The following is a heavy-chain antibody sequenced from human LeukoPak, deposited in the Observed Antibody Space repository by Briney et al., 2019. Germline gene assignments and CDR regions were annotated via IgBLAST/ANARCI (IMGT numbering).Heavy chain of an antibody. CDR3: ARAVGTMIARAFDI. V-gene: IGHV4-30-2*01. D-gene: IGHD3-22*01. J-gene: IGHJ3*02. Sequence: SETLSLTCTVSGGSISSGGYYWSWIRQPPGKGLEWIGYIYHSGSTYYNPSLKSRVTISVDRSKNQFSLKLSSVTAADTAVYYCARAVGTMIARAFDIWGQGTMVTVSS. CDR2: IYHSGST. CDR1: GGSISSGGYY.